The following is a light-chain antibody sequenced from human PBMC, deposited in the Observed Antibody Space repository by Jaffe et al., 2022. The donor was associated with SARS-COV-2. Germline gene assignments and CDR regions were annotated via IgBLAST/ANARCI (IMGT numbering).Light chain of an antibody. CDR1: QSIAGW. Sequence: DIQMTQSPSTLSAFVGDRVTITCRASQSIAGWLAWYQQKPGKAPKLLIYKVSNLESGVPSRFSGSGSGTDFTLTISSLQPDDFATYYCQHYNGFPLTFGGGTKVEIK. CDR2: KVS. CDR3: QHYNGFPLT. V-gene: IGKV1-5*03. J-gene: IGKJ4*01.